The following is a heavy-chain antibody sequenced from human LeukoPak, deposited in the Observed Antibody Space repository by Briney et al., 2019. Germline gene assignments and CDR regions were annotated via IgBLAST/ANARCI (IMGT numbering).Heavy chain of an antibody. V-gene: IGHV1-46*01. CDR1: GYTFTSYY. Sequence: ASVEVSCKASGYTFTSYYMHWVRQAPGQGLEWMGIIDPSGGSTRYAQKFQGRVTMTRDTSTRTVYMELSSLRSEDTAVYYCARMVYCSSISCSYYYYYMDVWGKGTTVTVSS. D-gene: IGHD2-2*01. CDR2: IDPSGGST. CDR3: ARMVYCSSISCSYYYYYMDV. J-gene: IGHJ6*03.